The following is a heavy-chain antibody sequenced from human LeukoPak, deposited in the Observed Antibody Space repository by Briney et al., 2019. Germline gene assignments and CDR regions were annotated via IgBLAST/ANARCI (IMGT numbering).Heavy chain of an antibody. CDR3: AKGPRWDGGNLYYFDY. V-gene: IGHV3-21*04. Sequence: GGSLRLSCAASGFTFSSYSMNWVRQAPGQGLEWVSSISSGSSYIYYADSVKGRFTISRDNAKNSLYLQMNSLRAEDMALYYCAKGPRWDGGNLYYFDYWGQGTLVTVSS. CDR2: ISSGSSYI. CDR1: GFTFSSYS. D-gene: IGHD4-23*01. J-gene: IGHJ4*02.